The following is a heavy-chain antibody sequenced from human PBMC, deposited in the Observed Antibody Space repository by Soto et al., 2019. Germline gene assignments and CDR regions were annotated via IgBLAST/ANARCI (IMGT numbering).Heavy chain of an antibody. V-gene: IGHV4-34*01. D-gene: IGHD6-19*01. CDR3: ARGLITGSHYSGGWYYFDS. Sequence: QVQLQQSGAGLLKPSETLSLTCAVYGESFSGYIWTWIRQTPGKGLQWIGQINHSGSASYNPSLKSRVTISVHTSISQFSLELSSVTAADTAVYYCARGLITGSHYSGGWYYFDSWGQCTQVTVSS. J-gene: IGHJ4*02. CDR1: GESFSGYI. CDR2: INHSGSA.